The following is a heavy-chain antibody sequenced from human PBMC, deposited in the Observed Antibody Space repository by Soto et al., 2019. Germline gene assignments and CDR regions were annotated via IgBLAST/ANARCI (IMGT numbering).Heavy chain of an antibody. D-gene: IGHD3-9*01. CDR1: GFTFSSYA. V-gene: IGHV3-23*01. CDR2: ISGSGGST. J-gene: IGHJ6*02. Sequence: GGSLRLSCAASGFTFSSYAMSWVRQAPGKGLEWVSAISGSGGSTYYADSVKGRFTISRDNSKNTLYLQMNSLRAEDTAVYYCAKDGAYYDILTGYYTYYGMDVWGQGTTVTVSS. CDR3: AKDGAYYDILTGYYTYYGMDV.